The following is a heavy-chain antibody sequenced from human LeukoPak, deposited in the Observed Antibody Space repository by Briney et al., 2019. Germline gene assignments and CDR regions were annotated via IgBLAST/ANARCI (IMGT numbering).Heavy chain of an antibody. CDR2: ISHSGST. Sequence: SETLSLTCTVSGYSISGGYYWGWIRQPPGKGLEWIGSISHSGSTYYNPSLKSRVTISVDTSKNQSSLKLSSVTAADTAVYYCARDLKGVSGYDSGAFDYWGQGTLVTVSS. J-gene: IGHJ4*02. CDR3: ARDLKGVSGYDSGAFDY. CDR1: GYSISGGYY. V-gene: IGHV4-38-2*02. D-gene: IGHD5-12*01.